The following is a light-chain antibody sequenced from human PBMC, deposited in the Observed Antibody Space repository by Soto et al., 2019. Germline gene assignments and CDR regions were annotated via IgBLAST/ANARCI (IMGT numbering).Light chain of an antibody. V-gene: IGKV2-30*02. CDR3: MQGTHWPIT. Sequence: DAVMTQSPHSLPVTLGQPASISCRSNQSLVHSDGIAYFSWFQQRPGRSPRRLIYKVSNRDSGVPARFSGSGSGTDFALKISRVEAEDVGVYYCMQGTHWPITFGQGTRLEIK. CDR2: KVS. CDR1: QSLVHSDGIAY. J-gene: IGKJ5*01.